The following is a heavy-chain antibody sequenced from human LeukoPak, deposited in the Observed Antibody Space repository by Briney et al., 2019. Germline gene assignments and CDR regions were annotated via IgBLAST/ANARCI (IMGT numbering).Heavy chain of an antibody. CDR1: GFAFSSYA. Sequence: PGTSLRLSCAASGFAFSSYAMHWVRQAPGKGLEWVAVISYDGGNKYYADSVKGRFTISRDNSKNTLYLQMNSLKAEDTAVYYCARDPDGYRQGHHFDYWGQGTLVTVSS. CDR2: ISYDGGNK. J-gene: IGHJ4*02. D-gene: IGHD5-18*01. CDR3: ARDPDGYRQGHHFDY. V-gene: IGHV3-30*14.